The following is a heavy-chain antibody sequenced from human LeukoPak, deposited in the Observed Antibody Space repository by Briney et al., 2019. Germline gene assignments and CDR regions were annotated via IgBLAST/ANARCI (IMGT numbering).Heavy chain of an antibody. CDR3: ARRATGQWLAQYNWFDP. V-gene: IGHV4-34*01. CDR1: GGSFSGYY. Sequence: SETLSLTCAVYGGSFSGYYWSWIGQPPGKGLEWIGEINHSGSTNYNPSLKSRVTISVDTSKNQFSLKLSSVTAADTAVYYCARRATGQWLAQYNWFDPWGQGTLVTVSS. CDR2: INHSGST. D-gene: IGHD6-19*01. J-gene: IGHJ5*02.